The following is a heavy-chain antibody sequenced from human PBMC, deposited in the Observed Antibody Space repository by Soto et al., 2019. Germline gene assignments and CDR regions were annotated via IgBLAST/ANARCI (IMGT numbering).Heavy chain of an antibody. D-gene: IGHD4-17*01. CDR3: ARGRDGGAAN. CDR2: INPSGST. CDR1: GGSFSGYY. V-gene: IGHV4-34*01. Sequence: QVQLQQWGAGLLKPSETLSLTCAVYGGSFSGYYWSWIRQPPGKGLEWIGEINPSGSTNYTPSLKRRVTMSGDTPNNQFSLKLTSVTAADTAVYYCARGRDGGAANWGQGTLVTVSS. J-gene: IGHJ4*02.